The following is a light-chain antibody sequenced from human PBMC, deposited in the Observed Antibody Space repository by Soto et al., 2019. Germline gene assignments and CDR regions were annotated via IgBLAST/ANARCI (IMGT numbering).Light chain of an antibody. CDR1: QSVSSSY. CDR2: GAS. Sequence: EIVLTQSPGTLSLSPGERATLSCRASQSVSSSYLAWYQQKPGQAPRLLIYGASSRATGIPDRFSGSGSGTDFTLTISKLETEAFAVYYWQQYASSPVYTFGQATKLEIK. V-gene: IGKV3-20*01. CDR3: QQYASSPVYT. J-gene: IGKJ2*01.